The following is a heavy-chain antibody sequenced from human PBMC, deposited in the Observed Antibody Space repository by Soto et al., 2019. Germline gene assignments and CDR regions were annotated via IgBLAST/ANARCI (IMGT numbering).Heavy chain of an antibody. CDR3: ARHEQFYYHYYGMDV. D-gene: IGHD6-19*01. Sequence: GESLKISCKASGFSFTTYWIAWVRQVPGKGLEWVGIISPGDSDTRYSPSFQGQVTISADRSITTAYLQWSSLKASDTAIYYCARHEQFYYHYYGMDVWGQGATVTVSS. J-gene: IGHJ6*02. CDR2: ISPGDSDT. CDR1: GFSFTTYW. V-gene: IGHV5-51*01.